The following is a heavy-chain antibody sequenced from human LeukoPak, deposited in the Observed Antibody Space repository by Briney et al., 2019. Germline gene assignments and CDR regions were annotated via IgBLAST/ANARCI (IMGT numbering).Heavy chain of an antibody. V-gene: IGHV1-69*05. Sequence: GASVKVSCKASGYTFTSYGISWVRQAPGQGLEWMGRIIPIFGTANYAQKFQGRVTITTDESTSTAYMELSSLRSEDTAVYYCARPYDSSGYDAFDIWGQGTMVTVSS. CDR3: ARPYDSSGYDAFDI. J-gene: IGHJ3*02. D-gene: IGHD3-22*01. CDR2: IIPIFGTA. CDR1: GYTFTSYG.